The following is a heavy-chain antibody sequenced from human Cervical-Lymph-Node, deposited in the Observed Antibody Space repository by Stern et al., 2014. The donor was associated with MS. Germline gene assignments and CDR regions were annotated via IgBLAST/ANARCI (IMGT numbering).Heavy chain of an antibody. CDR1: GYTFTNYG. CDR2: ISPYNGNT. Sequence: QVQLVESGAEVKKPGASVKVSCKASGYTFTNYGISWVRQAPGQGLEWMGWISPYNGNTNYAQKLLGRVSLTTDTSTSTAYMELRSLRSDDTAIYYCATTGSSASGWFDPWGQGTLVTVSS. D-gene: IGHD6-6*01. V-gene: IGHV1-18*01. J-gene: IGHJ5*02. CDR3: ATTGSSASGWFDP.